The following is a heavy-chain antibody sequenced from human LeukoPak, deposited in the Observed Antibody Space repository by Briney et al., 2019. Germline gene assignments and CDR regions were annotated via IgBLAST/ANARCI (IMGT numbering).Heavy chain of an antibody. CDR3: AMEPVDTAMVTVNGY. J-gene: IGHJ4*02. D-gene: IGHD5-18*01. V-gene: IGHV4-39*01. Sequence: SETLSLTCTVSGGSISSSSYYWGWIRQPPGKGLEWIGSIYYSGSTYYNPSLKSRATISVDTSKNQFSLKLSSVTAADTAVYYCAMEPVDTAMVTVNGYWGQGTLVTVSS. CDR1: GGSISSSSYY. CDR2: IYYSGST.